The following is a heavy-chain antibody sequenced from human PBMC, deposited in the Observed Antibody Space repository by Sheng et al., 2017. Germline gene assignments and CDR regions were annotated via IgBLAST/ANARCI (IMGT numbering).Heavy chain of an antibody. Sequence: QVQLQESGPGLVKPSETLSLTCTVSGYSISSGYYWEWIGSIYHSGGTYYNPSLKSRVTISVDTSKNQFSLKLSSVTAADTAVYYCARAYCSGGSCYSRVFDYWGQGTLVTVSS. J-gene: IGHJ4*02. V-gene: IGHV4-38-2*02. D-gene: IGHD2-15*01. CDR1: GYSISSGYY. CDR2: IYHSGGT. CDR3: ARAYCSGGSCYSRVFDY.